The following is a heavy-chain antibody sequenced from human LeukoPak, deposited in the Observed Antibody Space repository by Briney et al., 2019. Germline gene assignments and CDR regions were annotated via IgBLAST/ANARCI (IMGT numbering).Heavy chain of an antibody. CDR2: IYHSGST. V-gene: IGHV4-38-2*02. J-gene: IGHJ6*03. CDR1: GYSISSGYH. CDR3: ARDVYYYCCMDV. Sequence: PSETLSLTCTVSGYSISSGYHWGWIRQPPGQGLEWIGSIYHSGSTYYNQSLKSRVTISVDTSKNKFSLKLRSVTAADTAVYYCARDVYYYCCMDVWGKGTTVTISS.